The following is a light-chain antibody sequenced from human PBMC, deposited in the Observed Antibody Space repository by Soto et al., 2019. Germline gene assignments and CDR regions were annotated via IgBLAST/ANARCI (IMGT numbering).Light chain of an antibody. J-gene: IGKJ3*01. Sequence: EILMTQSPATLSVSPGERATLSCRASQSLSRNLAWYQQKPGQAPRLLIYGASTRASGIPARFSGSGSGTELTLTISSLQSADFALYYCLPDTDWPPAFTFGPGTKVDL. CDR3: LPDTDWPPAFT. V-gene: IGKV3-15*01. CDR2: GAS. CDR1: QSLSRN.